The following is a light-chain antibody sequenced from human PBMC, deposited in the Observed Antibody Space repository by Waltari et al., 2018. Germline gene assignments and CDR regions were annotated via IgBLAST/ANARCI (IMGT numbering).Light chain of an antibody. J-gene: IGKJ2*01. CDR2: WAS. CDR1: QSVLYHSNNFDY. V-gene: IGKV4-1*01. CDR3: HQYNHWPTFT. Sequence: DIVMTQSPDSLAVSLGERAPIHCRSSQSVLYHSNNFDYLAWYQQKPGQPPKLLFYWASTRATDISDRFSGSGSGTDFTLTISALQSEDLAVYYCHQYNHWPTFTFGQGTKLQIE.